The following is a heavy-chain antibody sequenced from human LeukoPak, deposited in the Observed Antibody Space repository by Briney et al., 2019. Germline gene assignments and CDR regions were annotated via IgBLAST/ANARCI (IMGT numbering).Heavy chain of an antibody. V-gene: IGHV3-23*01. CDR2: ISGSGGST. Sequence: PGGSLRLSCAASGFTFSSYAMSWVRQAPGKGLEWVSAISGSGGSTYYADSVKGRFTISRDNSKNTLYLQMNSLRAEDTAVYYCASRRRGNISWVRYFDWLLSTYWGQGTLVTVSS. CDR3: ASRRRGNISWVRYFDWLLSTY. D-gene: IGHD3-9*01. J-gene: IGHJ4*02. CDR1: GFTFSSYA.